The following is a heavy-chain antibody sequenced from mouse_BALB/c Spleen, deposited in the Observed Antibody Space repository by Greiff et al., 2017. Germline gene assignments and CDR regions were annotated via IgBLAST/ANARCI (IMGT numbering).Heavy chain of an antibody. CDR2: INPYYGST. Sequence: VQLKQTGPELVKPGASVKISCKASGYSFTDYIMLWVKQSHGKSLEWIGNINPYYGSTSYNLKFKGKATLTVDKSSSTAYMQLNSLTSEDSAVYYGARELGRVYAMDYWGQGTSVTVSS. CDR3: ARELGRVYAMDY. J-gene: IGHJ4*01. D-gene: IGHD4-1*01. V-gene: IGHV1-39*01. CDR1: GYSFTDYI.